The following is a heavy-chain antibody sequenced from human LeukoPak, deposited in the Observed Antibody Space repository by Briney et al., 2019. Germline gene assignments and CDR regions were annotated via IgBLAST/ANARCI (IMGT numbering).Heavy chain of an antibody. D-gene: IGHD1-26*01. Sequence: GGSLRLSCAASGFTFSSYWMSWVRQAPGKGLEWVANIKQDGSEKYYVDSVKGRFTISRDNAKNSLYLQMNSLRAEDTAAYYCARDTAELSYYGMDVWGQGTTVTVSS. CDR1: GFTFSSYW. V-gene: IGHV3-7*03. CDR2: IKQDGSEK. J-gene: IGHJ6*02. CDR3: ARDTAELSYYGMDV.